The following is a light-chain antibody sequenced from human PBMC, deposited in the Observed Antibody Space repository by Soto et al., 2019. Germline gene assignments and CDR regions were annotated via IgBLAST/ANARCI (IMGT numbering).Light chain of an antibody. V-gene: IGLV2-8*02. CDR1: SSDVGGYNY. J-gene: IGLJ1*01. Sequence: QSVLTQPPSASRSPGQSVTISCTGSSSDVGGYNYVSWYQQYPGKAPKLMIYEVSKRPSGVPDRLSGSKSGNTASLTVSGLQAEDEADYYCCSYAGINDYVFGTGTKVTVL. CDR3: CSYAGINDYV. CDR2: EVS.